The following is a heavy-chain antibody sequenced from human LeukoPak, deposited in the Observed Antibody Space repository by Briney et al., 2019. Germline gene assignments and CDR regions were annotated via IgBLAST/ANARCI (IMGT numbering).Heavy chain of an antibody. J-gene: IGHJ4*02. CDR1: GGSISSYY. CDR3: ARAPIAAAGLPFDY. CDR2: IYTSGST. V-gene: IGHV4-4*07. Sequence: SETLSLTCTVSGGSISSYYWSWIRQPAGKGLEWIGRIYTSGSTNYNPSLKSRVTMSVDTSKDQFSLKLSSVTAADTAVYYCARAPIAAAGLPFDYWGQGTLVTVSS. D-gene: IGHD6-13*01.